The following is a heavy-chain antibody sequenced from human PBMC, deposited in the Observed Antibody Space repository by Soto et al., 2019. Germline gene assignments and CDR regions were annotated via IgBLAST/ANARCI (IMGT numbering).Heavy chain of an antibody. V-gene: IGHV4-39*01. J-gene: IGHJ4*02. CDR1: GGSMSSSRYN. CDR2: IYYSGST. Sequence: PSETLSLTCSVSGGSMSSSRYNWGWIRQSPGKGLEWIGSIYYSGSTYYNSALKSRVTISVDTSKNQFSLKLSSVTVADTAVYYCARQVLIYYFDYWGQGTLVTVSS. CDR3: ARQVLIYYFDY. D-gene: IGHD2-2*01.